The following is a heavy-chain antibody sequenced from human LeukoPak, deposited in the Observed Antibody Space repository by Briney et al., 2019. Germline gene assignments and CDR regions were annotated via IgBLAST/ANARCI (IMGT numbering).Heavy chain of an antibody. CDR2: INHSGST. D-gene: IGHD1-1*01. Sequence: PSETLSLTCAVYGGSFSGYYWSWIRQPPGKGLEWIGEINHSGSTNYNPSLKSRVTISVDTSKNQFSLKLSSVTAADTAVYYCARGWNAFDIWGQGTMVTVSS. V-gene: IGHV4-34*01. CDR1: GGSFSGYY. CDR3: ARGWNAFDI. J-gene: IGHJ3*02.